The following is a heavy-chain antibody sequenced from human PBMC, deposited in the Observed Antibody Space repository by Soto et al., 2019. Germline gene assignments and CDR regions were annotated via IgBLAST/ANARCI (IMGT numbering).Heavy chain of an antibody. CDR2: ISSSSSYI. D-gene: IGHD6-13*01. CDR3: ARANRIAAAGTEYYYYYMDV. J-gene: IGHJ6*03. Sequence: AGGSLRLSCAASGFTFSSYSMNWVRQAPGKGLEWVSSISSSSSYIYYADSVKGRFTISRDNAKNSLYLQMNSLRAEDTAVYYCARANRIAAAGTEYYYYYMDVWGKGTTVTVSS. CDR1: GFTFSSYS. V-gene: IGHV3-21*01.